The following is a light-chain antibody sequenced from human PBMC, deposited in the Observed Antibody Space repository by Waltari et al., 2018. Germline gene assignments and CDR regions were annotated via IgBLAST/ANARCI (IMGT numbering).Light chain of an antibody. CDR2: GAS. CDR1: KNINTY. Sequence: DIQMTQSPSSLSASVGDRVTITCRASKNINTYLHWYQQKRGRAPKVLISGASRLRSGVPSRFSGSGSGTDFTLIISSLQLEDFATYYCQQSYSNIYTFGQGTKV. J-gene: IGKJ2*01. V-gene: IGKV1-39*01. CDR3: QQSYSNIYT.